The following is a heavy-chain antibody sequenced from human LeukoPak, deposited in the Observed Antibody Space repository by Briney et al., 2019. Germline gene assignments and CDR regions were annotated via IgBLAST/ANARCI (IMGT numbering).Heavy chain of an antibody. CDR2: IYYSGST. Sequence: TSETLSLTCTVSGGSISSYYWSWIRQPPGKGLEWIGYIYYSGSTYYNPSLKSRVTISVDTSKNQFSLKLSSVTAADTAVYYCARDMVVAATSVRGYYYYGMDVWGQGTTVTVSS. V-gene: IGHV4-59*12. CDR1: GGSISSYY. D-gene: IGHD2-15*01. J-gene: IGHJ6*02. CDR3: ARDMVVAATSVRGYYYYGMDV.